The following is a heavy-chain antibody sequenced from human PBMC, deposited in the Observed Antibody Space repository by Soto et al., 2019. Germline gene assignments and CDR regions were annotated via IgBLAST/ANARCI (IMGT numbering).Heavy chain of an antibody. CDR2: FDREYGET. CDR3: ANGDGIVKSIGNFDS. Sequence: ASVKVSCKVSGYFLTALSIHWVRQAPGKGLEWMGGFDREYGETIYAQKFQGRVTMTEDTSTDSAYMELSSLTSEDTAIYYCANGDGIVKSIGNFDSWGQGTLITVSS. D-gene: IGHD1-26*01. J-gene: IGHJ4*02. CDR1: GYFLTALS. V-gene: IGHV1-24*01.